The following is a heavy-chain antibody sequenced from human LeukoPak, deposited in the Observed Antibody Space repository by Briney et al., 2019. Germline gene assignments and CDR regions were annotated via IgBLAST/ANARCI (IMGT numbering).Heavy chain of an antibody. CDR3: ARDGDGYNLD. V-gene: IGHV1-2*02. CDR1: GYIFTGYY. CDR2: INSNNGDT. Sequence: ASVKVSCKASGYIFTGYYLHWARQAPGRGLEWVGGINSNNGDTHYAQNFQGRVTMTRDTSISTAYMELSRLGSDDTAVYYCARDGDGYNLDWGQGTLVTVSS. D-gene: IGHD5-24*01. J-gene: IGHJ4*02.